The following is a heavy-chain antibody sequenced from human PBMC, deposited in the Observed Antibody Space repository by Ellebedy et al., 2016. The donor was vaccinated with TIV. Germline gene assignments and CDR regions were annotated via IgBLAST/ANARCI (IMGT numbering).Heavy chain of an antibody. Sequence: PGGSLRLSCAASGFTFSSYGMHWVRQAPGKGLEWVAVISYDGGKLYYADSVKGRFTISRDNSKNTLYLQMNSLRAEDTAVYYCAKDPTQYSAKFDYWGQGTLVIVSS. CDR1: GFTFSSYG. CDR3: AKDPTQYSAKFDY. J-gene: IGHJ4*02. V-gene: IGHV3-30*18. CDR2: ISYDGGKL. D-gene: IGHD2/OR15-2a*01.